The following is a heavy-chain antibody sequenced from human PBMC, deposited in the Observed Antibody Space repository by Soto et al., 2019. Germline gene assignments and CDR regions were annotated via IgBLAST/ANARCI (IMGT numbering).Heavy chain of an antibody. D-gene: IGHD2-2*01. J-gene: IGHJ5*02. CDR1: SGSISNSGYY. CDR2: LSYSGDT. Sequence: TLSLTCSVSSGSISNSGYYWGWIRQPPGKGLEWIQSLSYSGDTYYNPSLRSRVTVSLDTSKNQFSLKLTSMTAADTAVYYCAGETPYCSRSSCYNWFDPWGQGTLVTVSS. CDR3: AGETPYCSRSSCYNWFDP. V-gene: IGHV4-39*07.